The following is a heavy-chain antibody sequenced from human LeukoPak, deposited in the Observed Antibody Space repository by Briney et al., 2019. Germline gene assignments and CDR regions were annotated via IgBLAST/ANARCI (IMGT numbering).Heavy chain of an antibody. V-gene: IGHV3-23*01. Sequence: PGGSLRLSCAASGFTFSSYAMSWVRQAPGKGLEWVSAISGSGGSTYYADSVKGRFTISRDNSKSTLYLQMNSLRAEDTAVYYCAKDGVEYSGSYHSDYWGQGTLVTVSS. CDR2: ISGSGGST. CDR3: AKDGVEYSGSYHSDY. D-gene: IGHD1-26*01. CDR1: GFTFSSYA. J-gene: IGHJ4*02.